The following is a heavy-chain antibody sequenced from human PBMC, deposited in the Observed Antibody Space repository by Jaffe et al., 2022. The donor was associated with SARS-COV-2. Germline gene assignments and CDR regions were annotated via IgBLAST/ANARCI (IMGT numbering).Heavy chain of an antibody. D-gene: IGHD3-10*01. J-gene: IGHJ4*02. CDR3: ARDLAASGSYDC. Sequence: EVQLVESGGGLVQPGGSLRLSCAVSGFTFSNYWMAWVRQAPGEGLEWVASTKEGGSDKYYVHSVKGRFTISRDNAKNSLYLQMNSLGAEDTAVYYCARDLAASGSYDCWGQGTLVTVSS. V-gene: IGHV3-7*01. CDR1: GFTFSNYW. CDR2: TKEGGSDK.